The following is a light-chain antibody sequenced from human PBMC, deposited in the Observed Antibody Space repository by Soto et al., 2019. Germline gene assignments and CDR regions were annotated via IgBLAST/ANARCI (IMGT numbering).Light chain of an antibody. V-gene: IGLV2-8*01. CDR1: SSDVGGYNY. CDR2: EVT. J-gene: IGLJ1*01. Sequence: QSALTQPPSASGSPGQSVTISCTGTSSDVGGYNYVSWYQQQPGKAPKLVIYEVTKRPSGVPARFSGSKSGNTASLTVSGLQAEDEADYYCSSYAGSNILYVFGTGTKVTVL. CDR3: SSYAGSNILYV.